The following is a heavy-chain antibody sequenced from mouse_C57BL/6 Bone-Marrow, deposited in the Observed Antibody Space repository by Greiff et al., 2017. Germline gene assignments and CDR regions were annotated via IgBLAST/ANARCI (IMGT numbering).Heavy chain of an antibody. J-gene: IGHJ4*01. CDR2: IYPGGGYT. V-gene: IGHV1-63*01. Sequence: VQLQQSGAELVRPGTSVKMSCKASGYTFTNYWIGWAKQRPGHGLEWIGDIYPGGGYTYYNEKFKGKATLTADKSSSTAYMQFSSLTSEDSAIYYCARHSNYGYAMDYWGQGTSVTVSS. CDR1: GYTFTNYW. D-gene: IGHD2-5*01. CDR3: ARHSNYGYAMDY.